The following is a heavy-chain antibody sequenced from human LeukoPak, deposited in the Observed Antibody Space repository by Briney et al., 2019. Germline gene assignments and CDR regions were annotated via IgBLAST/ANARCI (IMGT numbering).Heavy chain of an antibody. J-gene: IGHJ4*02. V-gene: IGHV4-59*01. D-gene: IGHD3-16*01. CDR1: GGSISSYY. CDR3: ARVDYDYVWGSFRPYDY. Sequence: SETLSLTCTVSGGSISSYYWSWLRQPPGKGLEWIGYIYYSGSTNYNPSLKSRVTISVDTSKNQFSLKLISVTAADTAVYYCARVDYDYVWGSFRPYDYWGQGTLVTVSS. CDR2: IYYSGST.